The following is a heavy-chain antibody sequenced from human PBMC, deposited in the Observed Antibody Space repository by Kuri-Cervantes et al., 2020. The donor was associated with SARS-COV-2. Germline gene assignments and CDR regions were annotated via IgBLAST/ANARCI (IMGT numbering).Heavy chain of an antibody. CDR3: ARDLTLSSGGYYYYYYMDV. Sequence: GESLKISCAASGFTFSDYYMSWIRQAPGKGLEWVSYISSSGSTIYYADSVKGRLTISRDNAKNSLYLQMNSLRAEDTAVYYCARDLTLSSGGYYYYYYMDVWGKGTTVTVSS. V-gene: IGHV3-11*04. J-gene: IGHJ6*03. CDR1: GFTFSDYY. CDR2: ISSSGSTI. D-gene: IGHD6-6*01.